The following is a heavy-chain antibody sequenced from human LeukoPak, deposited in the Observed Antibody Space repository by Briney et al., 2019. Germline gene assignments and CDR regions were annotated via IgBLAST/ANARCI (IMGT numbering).Heavy chain of an antibody. J-gene: IGHJ4*02. Sequence: SETLSLTCTVSGGSISSYYWSWIRQPPGRGLEWIGYIYYSGTTNYNPSLKSRVTISVDTSKNQFSLKLSSVTAADTAVYYCARGVYIAAAQYGYWGQGALVTVSS. CDR1: GGSISSYY. V-gene: IGHV4-59*01. CDR3: ARGVYIAAAQYGY. D-gene: IGHD6-13*01. CDR2: IYYSGTT.